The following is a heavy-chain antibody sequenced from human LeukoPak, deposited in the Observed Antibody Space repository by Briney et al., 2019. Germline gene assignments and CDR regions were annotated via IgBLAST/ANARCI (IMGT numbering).Heavy chain of an antibody. CDR3: ARAPLSSKGMGVVY. V-gene: IGHV1-69*01. D-gene: IGHD6-13*01. CDR1: GGTFSSYG. CDR2: IIPIFGTA. Sequence: SVKVSCKASGGTFSSYGISWVRQAAGQGLEWMGGIIPIFGTANYAQKFQGRVTITADESTSTAYMELSGLRSEDTAVYYCARAPLSSKGMGVVYWGQGTLVTVPS. J-gene: IGHJ4*02.